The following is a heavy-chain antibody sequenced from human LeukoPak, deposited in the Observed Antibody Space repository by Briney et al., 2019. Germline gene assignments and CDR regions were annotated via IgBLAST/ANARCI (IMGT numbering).Heavy chain of an antibody. D-gene: IGHD3-10*01. CDR3: TLGYYYGSGSYYNDDDY. V-gene: IGHV3-15*01. CDR2: IKSKTDGGTT. J-gene: IGHJ4*02. CDR1: GFTFGDYA. Sequence: PGRSLRLSCTASGFTFGDYAMSWVRQAPGKGLEWVGRIKSKTDGGTTDYAAPVKGRFTISRDDSKNTLYLQMNSLKTEDTAVYYCTLGYYYGSGSYYNDDDYWGQGTLVTVSS.